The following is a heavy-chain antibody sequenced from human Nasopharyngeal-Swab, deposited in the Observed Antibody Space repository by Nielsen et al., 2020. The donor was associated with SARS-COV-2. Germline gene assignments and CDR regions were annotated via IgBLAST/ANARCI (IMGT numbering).Heavy chain of an antibody. CDR3: ARGSGGNSFRWVLGKTPAYYFDY. D-gene: IGHD4-23*01. V-gene: IGHV3-7*01. J-gene: IGHJ4*02. CDR1: GFTFSKYW. Sequence: GGSLRLSCVASGFTFSKYWMNWVRQAPGKGLEWVANIKEDGSEKHYVDSVKGRFTISRDNAKNSLYLQMNSLRAEDTAVYYCARGSGGNSFRWVLGKTPAYYFDYWGQGTLVTVSS. CDR2: IKEDGSEK.